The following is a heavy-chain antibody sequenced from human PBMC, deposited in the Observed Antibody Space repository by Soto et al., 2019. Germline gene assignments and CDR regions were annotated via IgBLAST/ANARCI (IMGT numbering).Heavy chain of an antibody. D-gene: IGHD5-12*01. CDR2: IYYSGST. J-gene: IGHJ4*02. V-gene: IGHV4-59*01. Sequence: SETLSLTCTVSGGSISSYYWSWIRQPPGKGLEWIGYIYYSGSTNYNPSLKSRVTISVDTSKNQFSLKLSSVTAADTAVYYCARDFPQDQYSGYVGSFDYWGQGTLVTVSS. CDR1: GGSISSYY. CDR3: ARDFPQDQYSGYVGSFDY.